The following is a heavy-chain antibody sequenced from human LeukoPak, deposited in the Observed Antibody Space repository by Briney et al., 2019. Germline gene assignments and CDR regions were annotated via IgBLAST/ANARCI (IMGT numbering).Heavy chain of an antibody. V-gene: IGHV4-34*01. CDR3: ARGPYYCGSGSYSGRLSSSFDP. CDR2: INHSGST. D-gene: IGHD3-10*01. Sequence: SETLSLTCAVYGGSFSGYYWSWIRQPPGKGLEWIGQINHSGSTNYNPSLKGRVTISVDTSKNQYSLKLSSVTAADTAVYYCARGPYYCGSGSYSGRLSSSFDPWGQGTLVTVSS. J-gene: IGHJ5*02. CDR1: GGSFSGYY.